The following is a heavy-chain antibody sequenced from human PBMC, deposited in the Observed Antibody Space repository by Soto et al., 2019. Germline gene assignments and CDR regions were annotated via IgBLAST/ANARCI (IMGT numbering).Heavy chain of an antibody. V-gene: IGHV3-11*01. Sequence: GGSLRLSCAASGFIFRDWFMSWIRQAPGKGLEWISYISKDSGRATRYADSVKGRFTISRDNAKNSLFLQMNNLTAEDTAVYYCARVSADTGSYYFDYWGQGTLVTVSS. CDR2: ISKDSGRAT. J-gene: IGHJ4*02. CDR1: GFIFRDWF. D-gene: IGHD6-19*01. CDR3: ARVSADTGSYYFDY.